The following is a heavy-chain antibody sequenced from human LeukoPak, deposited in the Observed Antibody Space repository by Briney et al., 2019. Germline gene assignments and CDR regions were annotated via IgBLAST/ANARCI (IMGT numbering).Heavy chain of an antibody. Sequence: PSETLSLTCTVSGGPVSSLYWNWIRQPPGKGLEWIGFIYHSGTVTYNPSLKSRGTMSVDTSKNQVSLKLTSVTAADTAVYYCAKSRLGTDTSTVHSFAYWGQGILVTVSS. CDR2: IYHSGTV. J-gene: IGHJ4*02. V-gene: IGHV4-59*02. CDR3: AKSRLGTDTSTVHSFAY. CDR1: GGPVSSLY. D-gene: IGHD4-11*01.